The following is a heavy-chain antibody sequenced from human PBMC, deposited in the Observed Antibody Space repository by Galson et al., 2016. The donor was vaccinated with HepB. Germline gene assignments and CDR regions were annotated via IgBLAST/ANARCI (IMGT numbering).Heavy chain of an antibody. D-gene: IGHD1-26*01. CDR3: ARGSQPPQWQLGGYFDY. CDR1: SDSY. V-gene: IGHV3-11*06. CDR2: ISSSGTYT. Sequence: SLRLSCAGFSDSYMSWIRQAPGKGLEWVSFISSSGTYTKYADSVKGRCTISRDNAKNSLYLQMNSLRVEDTAVDYCARGSQPPQWQLGGYFDYWGQGTLVTVSS. J-gene: IGHJ4*02.